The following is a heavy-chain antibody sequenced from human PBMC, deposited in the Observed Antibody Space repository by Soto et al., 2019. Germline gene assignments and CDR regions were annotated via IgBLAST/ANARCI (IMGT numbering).Heavy chain of an antibody. CDR1: GFSLSTSGVG. D-gene: IGHD1-1*01. CDR3: AHSPDWKLTNWFDP. V-gene: IGHV2-5*02. J-gene: IGHJ5*02. CDR2: IYWDDDK. Sequence: QITLKESGPTLVKPTQTLTLTCTFSGFSLSTSGVGVGWIRQPPGKALEWLALIYWDDDKRYSPSLKSRLTIXKXTSXTQVVLTMTNMDPVDTATYYCAHSPDWKLTNWFDPWGQGTLVTVSS.